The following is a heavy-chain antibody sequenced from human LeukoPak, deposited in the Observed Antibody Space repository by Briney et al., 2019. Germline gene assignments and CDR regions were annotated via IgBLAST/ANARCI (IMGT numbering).Heavy chain of an antibody. CDR2: INPNSGDT. D-gene: IGHD5-12*01. V-gene: IGHV1-2*02. J-gene: IGHJ6*03. CDR3: ARDQGYGFYYYYMDV. Sequence: ASVKVSCKASGYIFTGYYMHWVRQAPGQGLEWMGWINPNSGDTNYAQKLQGRVTMTTDTSTSTAYMELRSLRSDDTAVYYCARDQGYGFYYYYMDVWGKGTTVTVSS. CDR1: GYIFTGYY.